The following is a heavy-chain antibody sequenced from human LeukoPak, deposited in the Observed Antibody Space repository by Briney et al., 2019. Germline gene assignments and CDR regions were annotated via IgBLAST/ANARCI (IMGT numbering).Heavy chain of an antibody. V-gene: IGHV1-46*01. J-gene: IGHJ4*02. Sequence: ASVKVSCKASGYTFTSYYMHWVRQAPGQGLEWMGVINPSGGSTSYAQKFQGRVTMTSDTSTTTVYMELSSLRSEDTAVYYCAREGDTVMARRYFDYWGQGTLVTVSS. CDR1: GYTFTSYY. CDR3: AREGDTVMARRYFDY. CDR2: INPSGGST. D-gene: IGHD5-18*01.